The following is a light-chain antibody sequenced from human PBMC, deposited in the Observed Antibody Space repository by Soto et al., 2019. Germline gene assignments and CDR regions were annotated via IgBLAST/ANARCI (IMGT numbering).Light chain of an antibody. CDR1: SSDVGAYNF. CDR3: SSYTTSAPYV. CDR2: EVT. V-gene: IGLV2-14*01. J-gene: IGLJ1*01. Sequence: QSVLTQPASVSGSPGQSITISCTGTSSDVGAYNFVSWYQHHPGRAPKVIIYEVTIRPSGVSNRFSGSKSGNTASLTISGLQAEQQADYYCSSYTTSAPYVFGSGTKVTV.